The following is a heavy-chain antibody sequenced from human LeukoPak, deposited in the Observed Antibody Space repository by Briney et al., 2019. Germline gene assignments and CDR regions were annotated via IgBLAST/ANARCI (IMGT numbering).Heavy chain of an antibody. CDR2: IYTSGST. D-gene: IGHD6-13*01. Sequence: KPSETLSLTCTVSGGSISSYYWSWIRQPAGKGLEWIGRIYTSGSTNYNPSLKGRVTMSVDTSKNQFSLRLSSATAADTAVYYCARGPQYSSNWYWDYWGQGTLVTVSS. CDR3: ARGPQYSSNWYWDY. CDR1: GGSISSYY. V-gene: IGHV4-4*07. J-gene: IGHJ4*02.